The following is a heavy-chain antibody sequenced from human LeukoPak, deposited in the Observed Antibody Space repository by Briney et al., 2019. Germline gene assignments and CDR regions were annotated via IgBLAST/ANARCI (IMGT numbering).Heavy chain of an antibody. CDR3: ARARIMITFGGVIAPNYFDY. CDR2: IYYSGST. CDR1: GGSISSGDYY. V-gene: IGHV4-30-4*01. J-gene: IGHJ4*02. Sequence: SETLSLTCTVSGGSISSGDYYWSWIRQPPGKGLEWIVYIYYSGSTYYNPSLKSRVTISVDTSKNQFSLKLSSVTAADTAVYYCARARIMITFGGVIAPNYFDYWGQGTLVTVSS. D-gene: IGHD3-16*02.